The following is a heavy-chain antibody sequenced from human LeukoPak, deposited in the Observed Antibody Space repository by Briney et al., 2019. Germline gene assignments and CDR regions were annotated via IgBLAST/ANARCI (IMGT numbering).Heavy chain of an antibody. J-gene: IGHJ6*02. CDR2: ISAYNGNT. V-gene: IGHV1-18*01. D-gene: IGHD4-17*01. CDR1: GYTFTSYG. Sequence: ASVTVSCKASGYTFTSYGISWVRQAPGQGLEWMGWISAYNGNTNYAQKLQGRVTMTTDTSTSTAYMELRSLRSDDTAVYYCALYGDYEGGPHYYYYGMDVWGQGTTVTVSS. CDR3: ALYGDYEGGPHYYYYGMDV.